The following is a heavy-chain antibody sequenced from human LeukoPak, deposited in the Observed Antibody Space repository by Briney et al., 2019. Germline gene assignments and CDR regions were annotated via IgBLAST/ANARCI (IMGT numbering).Heavy chain of an antibody. J-gene: IGHJ4*02. CDR3: VRDWNWAFDY. CDR2: LSWNSGSI. Sequence: GGSLRLSCAASGFTFDDHAMHWVRQAPGKGLEWVSGLSWNSGSIDYADSGKGRFTISRDNAKNSLYLQMNSLRAEDTAVYYCVRDWNWAFDYWGQGILVTVSS. V-gene: IGHV3-9*01. CDR1: GFTFDDHA. D-gene: IGHD1-7*01.